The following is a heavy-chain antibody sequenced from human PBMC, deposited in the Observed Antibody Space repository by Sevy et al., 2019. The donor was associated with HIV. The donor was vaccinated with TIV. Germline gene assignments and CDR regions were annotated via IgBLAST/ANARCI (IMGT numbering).Heavy chain of an antibody. D-gene: IGHD5-12*01. CDR2: IYYSGST. CDR1: GGSISSRDHY. CDR3: ARRDGYNPGYYYMDV. J-gene: IGHJ6*03. Sequence: SETLSLTCSVSGGSISSRDHYWDWIRQPPGKGLEWIASIYYSGSTYYNPSLKSRVTISVDTSKNQFSLKLSSVTAADTAVYYCARRDGYNPGYYYMDVWCKGTTVTVSS. V-gene: IGHV4-39*01.